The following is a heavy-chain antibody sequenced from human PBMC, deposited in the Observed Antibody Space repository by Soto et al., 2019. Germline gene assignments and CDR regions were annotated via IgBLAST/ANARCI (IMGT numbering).Heavy chain of an antibody. Sequence: SETLSLTCTVSGGSISTYHWTWIRQPPGKGLEWIGYISYSGSTNYNPSLKSRLTISLNTSKKHFSLKLSSVTAADTAVYYCARGTRATQYYYYFYGMDVWGQGTTVTVSS. CDR1: GGSISTYH. J-gene: IGHJ6*02. CDR2: ISYSGST. V-gene: IGHV4-59*01. CDR3: ARGTRATQYYYYFYGMDV.